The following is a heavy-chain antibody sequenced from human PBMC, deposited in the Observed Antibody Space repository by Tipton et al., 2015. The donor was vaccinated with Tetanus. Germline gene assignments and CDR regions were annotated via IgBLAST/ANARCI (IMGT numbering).Heavy chain of an antibody. CDR3: AREADCSGGSCFSGDFDN. J-gene: IGHJ4*02. V-gene: IGHV3-33*01. D-gene: IGHD2-15*01. CDR2: VWYDGTRK. Sequence: SLRLSCAASGFTFSTHGMHWVRQAPGKGLEWVALVWYDGTRKYYTESVEGRFTISRDNSKNTLYLQMNSLRAEDTAVYYWAREADCSGGSCFSGDFDNWGQGTQVTVSS. CDR1: GFTFSTHG.